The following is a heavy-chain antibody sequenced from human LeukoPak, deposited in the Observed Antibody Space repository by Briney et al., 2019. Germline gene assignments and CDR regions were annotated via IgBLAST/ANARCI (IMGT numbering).Heavy chain of an antibody. J-gene: IGHJ3*02. CDR2: IRYDGSNK. CDR3: ANGVGANSRYAFDI. CDR1: GSTFSSYG. Sequence: GGSLRLSCAASGSTFSSYGMHWVRQAPGKGLEWVAFIRYDGSNKYYADSVKGRFTISRDNSKNTLYLQMNSLRAEDTAVYYCANGVGANSRYAFDIWGQGTMVTVSS. V-gene: IGHV3-30*02. D-gene: IGHD1-26*01.